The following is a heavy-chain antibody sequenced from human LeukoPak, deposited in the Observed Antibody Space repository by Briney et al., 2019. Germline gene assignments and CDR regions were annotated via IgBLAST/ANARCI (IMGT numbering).Heavy chain of an antibody. Sequence: GASVKVSCKASGGTFSSYAISWVRQAPGQGPEWMGGIIPIFGTANYAQKFQGRVTITADESTSTAYMELSSLRSEDTAVYYCAGRPRVSGYYYYGMDVWGQGTTVTVSS. CDR3: AGRPRVSGYYYYGMDV. V-gene: IGHV1-69*13. CDR1: GGTFSSYA. CDR2: IIPIFGTA. J-gene: IGHJ6*02. D-gene: IGHD3-10*01.